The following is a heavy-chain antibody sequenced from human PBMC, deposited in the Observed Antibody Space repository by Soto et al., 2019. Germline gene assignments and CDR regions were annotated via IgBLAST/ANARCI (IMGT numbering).Heavy chain of an antibody. J-gene: IGHJ6*02. CDR2: IYYSGST. D-gene: IGHD3-3*02. Sequence: PSETLSLTCTVSGGSISSGGYYWSWIRQHPGKGLEWIGYIYYSGSTYYNPSLKSRVTISVDTSKNQFSLKLSSVTAADTAVYYCARDHLDYARDVWGQGTTVTVSS. CDR1: GGSISSGGYY. V-gene: IGHV4-31*03. CDR3: ARDHLDYARDV.